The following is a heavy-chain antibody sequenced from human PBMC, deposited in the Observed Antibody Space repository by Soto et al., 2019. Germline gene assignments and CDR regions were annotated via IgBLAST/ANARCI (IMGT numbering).Heavy chain of an antibody. CDR2: INPTSGST. CDR3: ARDLAAGDH. J-gene: IGHJ4*02. CDR1: GYTFTNYY. D-gene: IGHD3-3*02. V-gene: IGHV1-46*01. Sequence: QVQLVQSGAEVKKPGASVKVSCKASGYTFTNYYIHWVRQAPGQGLEWMGIINPTSGSTNNAQKFLGRVTLTYNTSTTTGYMKLSGLRSEDTAVLYCARDLAAGDHWGQVTMVTVSS.